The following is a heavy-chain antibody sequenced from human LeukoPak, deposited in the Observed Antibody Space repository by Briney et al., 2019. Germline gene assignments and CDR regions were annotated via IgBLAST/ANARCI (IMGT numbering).Heavy chain of an antibody. J-gene: IGHJ4*02. V-gene: IGHV3-30*03. Sequence: PGGSLRLSCAASGFTFSRYGMHWVRQAPGKGLGWVAVISYDGSNKYYADSVKGRFTISRHNSKNTLYLKMNSLRAEDTAVYYCARDFVSLRDGYNEYWGQGTLVTVSS. CDR3: ARDFVSLRDGYNEY. CDR2: ISYDGSNK. CDR1: GFTFSRYG. D-gene: IGHD5-24*01.